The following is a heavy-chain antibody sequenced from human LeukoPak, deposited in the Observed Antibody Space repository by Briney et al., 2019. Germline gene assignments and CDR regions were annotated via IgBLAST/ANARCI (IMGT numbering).Heavy chain of an antibody. J-gene: IGHJ4*02. CDR3: ARRHCSGGRCYSPFDY. Sequence: GGSLRLSCSASGFTFSSYAMHWVRQAPGKGLEFVSAISGSGTSTYYADSVKGRFTISRDNSKNTVYLQMGSLTAEDMAVYYCARRHCSGGRCYSPFDYWGQGTPVTVSS. CDR2: ISGSGTST. CDR1: GFTFSSYA. V-gene: IGHV3-64*02. D-gene: IGHD2-15*01.